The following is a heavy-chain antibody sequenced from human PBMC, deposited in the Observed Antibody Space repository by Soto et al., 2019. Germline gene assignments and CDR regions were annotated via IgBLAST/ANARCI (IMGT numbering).Heavy chain of an antibody. V-gene: IGHV5-51*01. CDR3: ARPYSGGPNDPFDV. CDR2: IYPGDSHA. D-gene: IGHD1-26*01. CDR1: GYSFTNYW. Sequence: GESLKISCKGSGYSFTNYWIGWERQMPGKGLEWMGIIYPGDSHAIYSPSFQGQVTMSADKSISTAYLQWSSLKASDTAMYYCARPYSGGPNDPFDVWGQGTMVTVSS. J-gene: IGHJ3*01.